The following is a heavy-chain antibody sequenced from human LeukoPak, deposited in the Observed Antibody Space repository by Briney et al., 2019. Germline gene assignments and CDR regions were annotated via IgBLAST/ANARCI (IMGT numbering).Heavy chain of an antibody. Sequence: SETLSLTCTVSGGSISNHYWSWIRQPPGKGLEWIGYIYYSGSTNYNPSLKSRVTISVDTSKNQFSLKLSSVTAADTAVYYCARTPFNYGGNPYLFDYWGQGTLVTVSS. J-gene: IGHJ4*02. CDR2: IYYSGST. CDR3: ARTPFNYGGNPYLFDY. CDR1: GGSISNHY. D-gene: IGHD4-23*01. V-gene: IGHV4-59*11.